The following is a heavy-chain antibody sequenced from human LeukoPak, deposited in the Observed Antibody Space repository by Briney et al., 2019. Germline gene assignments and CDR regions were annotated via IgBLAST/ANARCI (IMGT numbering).Heavy chain of an antibody. CDR2: IPYDGSNK. V-gene: IGHV3-30-3*01. D-gene: IGHD6-13*01. J-gene: IGHJ5*01. Sequence: GGSLRLSCAASGFTFSSYAMHWVRQAPGKGLEWVAVIPYDGSNKYYADSVKGRFTISRDNSKNTLYLQMNSLRAEDTAVYYCAKTPESSNWYAYWGQGTLVTVSS. CDR3: AKTPESSNWYAY. CDR1: GFTFSSYA.